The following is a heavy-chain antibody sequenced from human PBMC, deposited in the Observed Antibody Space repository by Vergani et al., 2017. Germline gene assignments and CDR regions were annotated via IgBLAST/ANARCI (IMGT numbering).Heavy chain of an antibody. D-gene: IGHD7-27*01. CDR1: GFTFSGSA. CDR3: TTLSPNWAHW. J-gene: IGHJ4*02. Sequence: EVQLVESGGGLVQPGASLKLSCAASGFTFSGSAMHWVRQASGKGLEWVGRIRNKANRYATAYAASVKGRFTISRDDSTNMLYLHMNSLKTEDTAVYYCTTLSPNWAHWWGQGTLVNVSS. CDR2: IRNKANRYAT. V-gene: IGHV3-73*01.